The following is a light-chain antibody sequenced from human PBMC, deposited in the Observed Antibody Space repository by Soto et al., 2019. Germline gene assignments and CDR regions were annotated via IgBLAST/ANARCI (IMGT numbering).Light chain of an antibody. CDR3: QQYGSSGT. V-gene: IGKV3-20*01. CDR2: GAS. J-gene: IGKJ1*01. CDR1: QSVSNNY. Sequence: ELALTQSPGTLSLSPGARATLSCRASQSVSNNYLAWYQQKPGQAPRLLIYGASNRATGIPDRFSGSGSGTDFTLAISRLEPEDFAVYDCQQYGSSGTFGQGTKVDIK.